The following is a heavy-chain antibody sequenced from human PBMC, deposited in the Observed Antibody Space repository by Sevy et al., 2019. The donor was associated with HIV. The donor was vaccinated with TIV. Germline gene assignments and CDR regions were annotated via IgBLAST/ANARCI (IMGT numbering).Heavy chain of an antibody. J-gene: IGHJ6*02. CDR1: GFTFSSYA. V-gene: IGHV3-23*01. D-gene: IGHD2-15*01. CDR3: AKAPPGHCSSGSYPRAYYYYGMDV. CDR2: ISGRGGST. Sequence: GGSLRLSCAASGFTFSSYAMNWVRQAPGKGLEWVSAISGRGGSTYYADSVEGRFTISRDNSKKTLYLQMNSLRVEDTAVYYCAKAPPGHCSSGSYPRAYYYYGMDVWGQGTTVTVSS.